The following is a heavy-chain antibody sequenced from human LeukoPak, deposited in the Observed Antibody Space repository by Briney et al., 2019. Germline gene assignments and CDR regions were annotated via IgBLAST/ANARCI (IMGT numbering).Heavy chain of an antibody. Sequence: AGGFLRLSFAASGFTFSTYNMNGVGQAPGKGLGWVSSITSSSTYIYYADSVKGRFTISRDNAKNSLYLQMNSLRDEDTAVYYCARDPYSGSYGDYYYYYMDVWGKGTTVTISS. CDR3: ARDPYSGSYGDYYYYYMDV. CDR1: GFTFSTYN. V-gene: IGHV3-21*01. J-gene: IGHJ6*03. CDR2: ITSSSTYI. D-gene: IGHD1-26*01.